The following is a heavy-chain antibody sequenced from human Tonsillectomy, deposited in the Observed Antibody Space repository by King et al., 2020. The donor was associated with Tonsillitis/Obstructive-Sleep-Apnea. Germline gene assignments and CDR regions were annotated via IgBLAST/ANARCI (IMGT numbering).Heavy chain of an antibody. CDR2: IYYSGST. J-gene: IGHJ4*02. Sequence: QLQESGPGLVKPSETLSLTCTVSGGSISSSSYYWGWIRQPPGKGLEWIGSIYYSGSTYYNPSLKSRVTISVDTSKNQFSLKLSSVTAADTAVYYCAGTYITIFGVVITSYYFDYWGQGTLVTVSS. CDR3: AGTYITIFGVVITSYYFDY. D-gene: IGHD3-3*01. V-gene: IGHV4-39*01. CDR1: GGSISSSSYY.